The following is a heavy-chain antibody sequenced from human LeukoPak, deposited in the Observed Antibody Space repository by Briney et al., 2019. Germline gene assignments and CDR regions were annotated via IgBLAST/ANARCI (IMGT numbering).Heavy chain of an antibody. J-gene: IGHJ4*02. CDR1: GYTFTSYG. CDR3: ASCSSTSCYGLFDY. D-gene: IGHD2-2*01. Sequence: ASVKVSCEASGYTFTSYGISWVRQAPGQGLEWMGWISAYNGNTNYAQKLQGRVTMTTDTSTSTAYMELRSLRSDDTAVYYCASCSSTSCYGLFDYWGQGTLVTVSS. V-gene: IGHV1-18*01. CDR2: ISAYNGNT.